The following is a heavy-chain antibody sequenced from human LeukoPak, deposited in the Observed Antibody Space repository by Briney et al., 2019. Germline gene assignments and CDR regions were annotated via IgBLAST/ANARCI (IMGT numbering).Heavy chain of an antibody. J-gene: IGHJ4*02. CDR1: GYTFTSYA. CDR2: INAGNGNT. CDR3: ARDRAVAGLCDY. Sequence: ASVKVSCKASGYTFTSYAMHWVRQAPGQRLEWMGWINAGNGNTKYSQKFQGRVTITRDTSASTAYMELSSLRSEDTAVYYCARDRAVAGLCDYWGQGTLVTVSS. D-gene: IGHD6-19*01. V-gene: IGHV1-3*01.